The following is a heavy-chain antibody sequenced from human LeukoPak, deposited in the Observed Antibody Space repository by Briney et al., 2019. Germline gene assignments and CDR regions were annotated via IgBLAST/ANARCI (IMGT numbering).Heavy chain of an antibody. CDR1: GFFFKSYS. D-gene: IGHD4-23*01. Sequence: GGSLGLFCAASGFFFKSYSMNWVRQDSGKGLEGGSDISSSSSRIYYADVVKRRVTISTDKATNSMYLQMNTLRAEDTAVYYCARAAVAGNEFFDYWGQGTLVTVSS. V-gene: IGHV3-48*01. CDR3: ARAAVAGNEFFDY. CDR2: ISSSSSRI. J-gene: IGHJ4*02.